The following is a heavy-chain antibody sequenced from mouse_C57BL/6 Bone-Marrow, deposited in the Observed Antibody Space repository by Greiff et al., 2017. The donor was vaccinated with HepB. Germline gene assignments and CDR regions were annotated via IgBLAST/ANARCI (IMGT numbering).Heavy chain of an antibody. CDR1: GYTFTSYW. CDR3: ARSWYGYPYAMDY. J-gene: IGHJ4*01. D-gene: IGHD2-2*01. Sequence: QVQLKQPGAELVRPGSSVKLSCKASGYTFTSYWMHWVKQRPIQGLEWIGNIDPSDSETHYNQKIKDKATLTVDNSTSTAYMQLSRLTSEDSAVYYYARSWYGYPYAMDYWGQGNSVTVSS. CDR2: IDPSDSET. V-gene: IGHV1-52*01.